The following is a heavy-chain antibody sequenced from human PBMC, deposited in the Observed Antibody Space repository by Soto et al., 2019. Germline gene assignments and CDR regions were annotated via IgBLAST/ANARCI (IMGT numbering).Heavy chain of an antibody. Sequence: EVQLLESGGGLVQPGGSLRLSCAASGFTFSSYAMSWVRQAPGKGLEWVSAISGSGGSTYYAHSVKGRFTISRDNSKNTLYLQMNSLRAEDTAVYYCAKGSGQQLKTRTDYWGQGTLVTVSS. D-gene: IGHD6-13*01. CDR2: ISGSGGST. CDR1: GFTFSSYA. CDR3: AKGSGQQLKTRTDY. J-gene: IGHJ4*02. V-gene: IGHV3-23*01.